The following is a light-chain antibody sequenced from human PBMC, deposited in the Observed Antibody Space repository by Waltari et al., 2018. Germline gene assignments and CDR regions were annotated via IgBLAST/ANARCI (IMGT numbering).Light chain of an antibody. Sequence: DIQMTQSPSTLSASVGDRATITCRASQSISNWLAWYQQKPGKAPKLLIYKASTLESGVPSRFSGSGSSTEFTLTISSLQPDDFATYYCQQYNSYSLLTFGGGTKVEIK. V-gene: IGKV1-5*03. J-gene: IGKJ4*01. CDR1: QSISNW. CDR2: KAS. CDR3: QQYNSYSLLT.